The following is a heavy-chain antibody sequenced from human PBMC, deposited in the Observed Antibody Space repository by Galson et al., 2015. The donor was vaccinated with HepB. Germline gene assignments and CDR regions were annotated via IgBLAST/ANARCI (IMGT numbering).Heavy chain of an antibody. CDR2: ISHSGTTT. V-gene: IGHV3-48*02. CDR3: ARGRSGTYYEGAYEY. CDR1: EFMLSDNS. Sequence: SLRLSCAGSEFMLSDNSMTWVRQGPGKGLEWVSYISHSGTTTLYADPVKGRFTIARDNAKHSLYLQMSSLRDKDTALYYCARGRSGTYYEGAYEYWGQGILVTVSS. D-gene: IGHD1-26*01. J-gene: IGHJ4*02.